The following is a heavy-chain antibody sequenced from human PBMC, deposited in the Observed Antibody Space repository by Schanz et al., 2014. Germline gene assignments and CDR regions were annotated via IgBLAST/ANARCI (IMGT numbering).Heavy chain of an antibody. CDR2: IIPILGIA. V-gene: IGHV1-69*02. Sequence: QVQLVQSGAEVKKPGSSMKVSCKASGGTFNSYTINWVRQAPGQGLEWMGRIIPILGIANYAQKFQGRVTITADKSTSTAYMELSSLRSDDTAVYYCARSNYYDNSDYYNSFDYWGQGTLVTVSS. CDR1: GGTFNSYT. CDR3: ARSNYYDNSDYYNSFDY. D-gene: IGHD3-22*01. J-gene: IGHJ4*02.